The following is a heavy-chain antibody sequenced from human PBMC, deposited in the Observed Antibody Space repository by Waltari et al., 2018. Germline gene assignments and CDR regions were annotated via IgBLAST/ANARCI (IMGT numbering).Heavy chain of an antibody. CDR1: GGSISSSSYY. J-gene: IGHJ3*02. Sequence: QLQLQESGPGLVKPSETLSLTCTVSGGSISSSSYYWGWIRQPPGKGLEWIGSIYYSGSTYYNPSLKSRVTISVDTSKNQFSLKLSSVTAADTAVYYCARSYSSSWYKAFDIWGQGTMVTVSS. V-gene: IGHV4-39*07. D-gene: IGHD6-13*01. CDR3: ARSYSSSWYKAFDI. CDR2: IYYSGST.